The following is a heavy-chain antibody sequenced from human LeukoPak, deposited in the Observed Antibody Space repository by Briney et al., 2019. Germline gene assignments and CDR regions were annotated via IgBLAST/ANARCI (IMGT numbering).Heavy chain of an antibody. Sequence: PSETLSLTCTVSGGSISSSSYYWGWIRQPPGKGLEWIGSMFHSESTYYNPSLKSRVTISVDTSKNQFSLKLSSVTAADTAVYYCARNKRDVRYYDILTDYPKYFFDHWGQGTLVTVSS. D-gene: IGHD3-9*01. CDR1: GGSISSSSYY. CDR3: ARNKRDVRYYDILTDYPKYFFDH. V-gene: IGHV4-39*07. CDR2: MFHSEST. J-gene: IGHJ4*02.